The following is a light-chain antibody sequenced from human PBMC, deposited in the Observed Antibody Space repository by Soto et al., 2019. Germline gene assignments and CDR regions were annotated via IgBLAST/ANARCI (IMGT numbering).Light chain of an antibody. J-gene: IGKJ4*01. CDR1: QSVTSH. V-gene: IGKV3-11*01. Sequence: EIVLTQSPATLSFSPGERATLSCRASQSVTSHLAWYQQKPGQAPRLLIYDASNRATGIPARFSGSGSGTDFTLPISSLEPEDFAVYYCQQRSNWPPLTFGGGTKVDIK. CDR3: QQRSNWPPLT. CDR2: DAS.